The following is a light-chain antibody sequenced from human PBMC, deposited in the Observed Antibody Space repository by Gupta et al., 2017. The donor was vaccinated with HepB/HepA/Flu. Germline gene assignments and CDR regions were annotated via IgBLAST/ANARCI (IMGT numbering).Light chain of an antibody. CDR3: QQYVRTPGS. Sequence: DIVMTQSPDSLAVSLGERATIHCKSSQSVLYSSNNKNYLAWYQQKPGQPPKLLIYWASTRESGVPDRFSGSGSRTDFTLTISSLQAEDVAVYYCQQYVRTPGSFGQGTKVEIK. CDR2: WAS. CDR1: QSVLYSSNNKNY. J-gene: IGKJ2*04. V-gene: IGKV4-1*01.